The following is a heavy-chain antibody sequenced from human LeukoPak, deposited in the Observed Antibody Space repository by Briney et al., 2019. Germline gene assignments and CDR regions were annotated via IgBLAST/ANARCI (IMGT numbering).Heavy chain of an antibody. J-gene: IGHJ4*02. CDR2: INWNGGST. D-gene: IGHD4-11*01. V-gene: IGHV3-20*04. CDR1: GFTFGDYA. CDR3: ARVASNYDFDY. Sequence: GSLRLSCTASGFTFGDYAVNWFRQAPGKGLEWVSGINWNGGSTGYADSVKGRFTISRDNAQNSLYLQMNSLRAEDTALYYCARVASNYDFDYWGQGTLVTVSS.